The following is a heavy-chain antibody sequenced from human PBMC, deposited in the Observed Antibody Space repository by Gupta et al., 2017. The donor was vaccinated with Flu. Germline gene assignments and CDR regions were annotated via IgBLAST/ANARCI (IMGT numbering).Heavy chain of an antibody. J-gene: IGHJ4*02. CDR2: MNPKSGNT. V-gene: IGHV1-8*01. CDR3: ARCSGWLSSIEY. D-gene: IGHD5-12*01. Sequence: VRQAPGQGLEWMGWMNPKSGNTGSAQKFQGRVNMARNTSINTAYMELSSRTSADTAGYYCARCSGWLSSIEYWGPGTLVAVTS.